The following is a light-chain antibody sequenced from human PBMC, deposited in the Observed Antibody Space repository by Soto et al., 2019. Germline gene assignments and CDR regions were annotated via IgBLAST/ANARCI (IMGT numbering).Light chain of an antibody. CDR3: ETWDFNTRV. Sequence: QSVLTQSSSASASLGSSVKLTCTLSSGHSSYIIAWHQQQPGKAPRYLMKLEGSGSYNKGSGVPDRFSGSSSGADRYLTIPNLQFEDEADYYCETWDFNTRVFGGGTKLTVL. J-gene: IGLJ3*02. V-gene: IGLV4-60*02. CDR2: LEGSGSY. CDR1: SGHSSYI.